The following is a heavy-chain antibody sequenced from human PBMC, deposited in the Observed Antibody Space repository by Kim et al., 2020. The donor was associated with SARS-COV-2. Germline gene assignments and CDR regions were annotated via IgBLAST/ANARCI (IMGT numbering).Heavy chain of an antibody. J-gene: IGHJ4*02. CDR1: GFSFSYDA. CDR3: VRFTGRSTFYS. V-gene: IGHV3-48*03. CDR2: INDDGDTT. Sequence: GGSLRLSCVASGFSFSYDAMNWVRQAPGKGLEWISYINDDGDTTYYADSVKGRFTISRDNARNSVYLQMSSLRAEDTAVYYCVRFTGRSTFYSWGQGALVTVS. D-gene: IGHD1-26*01.